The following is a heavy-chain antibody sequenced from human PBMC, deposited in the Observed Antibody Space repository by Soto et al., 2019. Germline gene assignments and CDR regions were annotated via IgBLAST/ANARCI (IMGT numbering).Heavy chain of an antibody. J-gene: IGHJ6*02. Sequence: SETLSLTCTVSGGSINNYYWSWIRQPPGRGLEWIGYFYDNGKTDYNPSLKSRVTISVDTSKNQISLKLTSVTAADTAVYYCASRGSRYGLYYYYGMDVWGQGTTVPVSS. V-gene: IGHV4-59*01. CDR1: GGSINNYY. CDR3: ASRGSRYGLYYYYGMDV. CDR2: FYDNGKT. D-gene: IGHD5-18*01.